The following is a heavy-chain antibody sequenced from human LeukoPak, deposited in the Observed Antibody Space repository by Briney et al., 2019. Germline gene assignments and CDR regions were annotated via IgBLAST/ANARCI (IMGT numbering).Heavy chain of an antibody. CDR1: GGSISSSSYY. V-gene: IGHV4-39*07. J-gene: IGHJ4*02. Sequence: NPSETLSLACTVSGGSISSSSYYWGWIRQPPGKGLEWIGSIYYSGSTYYNPSLKSRVTISVDTSKNQFSLKLSSVTAADTAMYYCAREHFVPMGIVGAIHFDYWGQGTLVTVSS. CDR2: IYYSGST. CDR3: AREHFVPMGIVGAIHFDY. D-gene: IGHD1-26*01.